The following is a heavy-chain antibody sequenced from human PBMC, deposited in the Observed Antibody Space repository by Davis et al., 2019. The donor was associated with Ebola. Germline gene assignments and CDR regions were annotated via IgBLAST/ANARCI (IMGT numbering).Heavy chain of an antibody. CDR2: ISGSGDSA. Sequence: PGGSLRLSCAPSGLTFSSYAMSWVRQAPGKGLDCVPAISGSGDSAYYADSVKGRFTISRDNSKNTLYLQMNSLRAEDTAVYYCAKLGDIVVVVAAGAYFHHWGQGTLVTVSS. CDR3: AKLGDIVVVVAAGAYFHH. J-gene: IGHJ1*01. D-gene: IGHD2-15*01. V-gene: IGHV3-23*01. CDR1: GLTFSSYA.